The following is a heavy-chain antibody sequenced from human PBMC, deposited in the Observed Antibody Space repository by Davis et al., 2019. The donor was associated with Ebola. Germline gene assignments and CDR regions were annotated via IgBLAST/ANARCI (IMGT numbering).Heavy chain of an antibody. J-gene: IGHJ4*02. V-gene: IGHV4-59*01. D-gene: IGHD2-15*01. Sequence: PSETLSLTCTVSGGSISSYYWSWIRQLPGKGLEWIGYIYYSGSTNYNPSLKSRVTISVDTSKNQFSLKLSSVTAADTAVYYCARNRGVVAATMGPYYFDYWGQGTLVTVSS. CDR1: GGSISSYY. CDR3: ARNRGVVAATMGPYYFDY. CDR2: IYYSGST.